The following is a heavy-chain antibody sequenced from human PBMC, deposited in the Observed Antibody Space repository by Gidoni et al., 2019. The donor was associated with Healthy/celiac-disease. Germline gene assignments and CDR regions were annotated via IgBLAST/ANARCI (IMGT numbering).Heavy chain of an antibody. Sequence: EVQLVESGGGLVKPGGSLRLSCAASGFTFSNAWMSWVRQAPGKGLEWVGRIKSKPDGGTTDYAAPVKGRFTISRDDSKNTLYLQMNSLKTEDTAVYYCTTDPFDYWGQGTLVTVSS. CDR2: IKSKPDGGTT. CDR1: GFTFSNAW. CDR3: TTDPFDY. V-gene: IGHV3-15*01. J-gene: IGHJ4*02.